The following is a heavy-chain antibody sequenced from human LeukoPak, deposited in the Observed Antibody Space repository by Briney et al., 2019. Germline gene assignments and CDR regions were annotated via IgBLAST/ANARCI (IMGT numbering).Heavy chain of an antibody. CDR1: GFTFSSYA. J-gene: IGHJ6*02. D-gene: IGHD3-16*01. CDR2: ISGSGGST. CDR3: AKPPDDPRDYYGMDV. V-gene: IGHV3-23*01. Sequence: GGSLRLSGAASGFTFSSYAMSWVRQAPGKGLEWVSAISGSGGSTYYADSVKGRFTISRDNSKNTLYLQMNSLRAEDTAVYYCAKPPDDPRDYYGMDVWGQGTTVTVSS.